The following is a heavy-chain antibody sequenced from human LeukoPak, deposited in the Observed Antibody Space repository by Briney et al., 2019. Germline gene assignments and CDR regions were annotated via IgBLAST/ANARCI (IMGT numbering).Heavy chain of an antibody. Sequence: ASVKVSCKASGYTFTSYDINWVRQATGQGLEWMGWMNPNSGNTGYAQKFQGRVTMTRNTSISTAYMELSSLRSEDTAVYYCARDPRGIAAAGRYAFDIWGQGTMVTVSS. CDR2: MNPNSGNT. V-gene: IGHV1-8*01. CDR1: GYTFTSYD. D-gene: IGHD6-13*01. CDR3: ARDPRGIAAAGRYAFDI. J-gene: IGHJ3*02.